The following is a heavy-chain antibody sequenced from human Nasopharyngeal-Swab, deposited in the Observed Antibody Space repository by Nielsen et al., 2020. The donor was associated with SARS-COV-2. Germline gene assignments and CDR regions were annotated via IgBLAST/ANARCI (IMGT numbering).Heavy chain of an antibody. CDR2: ISGSGGST. CDR3: AKDRYYYDSSGYSPPHIDY. D-gene: IGHD3-22*01. Sequence: GGSLRLSCAASGFTFSSYAMHWVRQAPGKGLEWVSAISGSGGSTYYADSVKGRFTISRDNSKNTLYLQMNSLRAEDTAVYYCAKDRYYYDSSGYSPPHIDYWGQGTLVTVSS. V-gene: IGHV3-23*01. CDR1: GFTFSSYA. J-gene: IGHJ4*02.